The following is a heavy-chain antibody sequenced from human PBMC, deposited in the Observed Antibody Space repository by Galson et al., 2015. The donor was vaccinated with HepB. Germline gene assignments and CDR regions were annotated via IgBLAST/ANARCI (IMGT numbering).Heavy chain of an antibody. V-gene: IGHV1-69*13. J-gene: IGHJ5*02. D-gene: IGHD2-2*01. Sequence: SVKVSCKASGGTFSSYAISWVRQAPGQGLEWMGGIIPIFGTANYAQKFQGRVTITADESTTTAYMELSSLRFEDTAVYYCARLRVPAALEPNWFDPWGQGTLVTVSS. CDR3: ARLRVPAALEPNWFDP. CDR2: IIPIFGTA. CDR1: GGTFSSYA.